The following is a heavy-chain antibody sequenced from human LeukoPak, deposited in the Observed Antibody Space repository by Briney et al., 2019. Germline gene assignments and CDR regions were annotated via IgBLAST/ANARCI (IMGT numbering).Heavy chain of an antibody. CDR1: AGSISSGTYY. Sequence: SETLSLTCTVSAGSISSGTYYWGWIRQPPGKGLEWIGSIYYSGNTNYNPSLKSRVTISVDTSKNQFSLKLNSVTAADTAVYYCARQGAYSGNNVFAIWGQGTMVTVSS. D-gene: IGHD4/OR15-4a*01. CDR3: ARQGAYSGNNVFAI. V-gene: IGHV4-39*01. J-gene: IGHJ3*02. CDR2: IYYSGNT.